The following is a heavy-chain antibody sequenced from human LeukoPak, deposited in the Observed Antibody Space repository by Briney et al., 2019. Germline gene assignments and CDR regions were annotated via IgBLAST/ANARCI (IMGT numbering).Heavy chain of an antibody. CDR3: AKDGYSGSFEN. CDR2: ISGSGGST. CDR1: GFTFSSYA. V-gene: IGHV3-23*01. J-gene: IGHJ4*02. Sequence: GGSLRLSCAASGFTFSSYAMSWVRQAPGEGLEWVSAISGSGGSTYYADSVKGRFTISRDNSKNTLYLQMNSLRAEDTAVYYRAKDGYSGSFENWGQGTLVTVSS. D-gene: IGHD1-26*01.